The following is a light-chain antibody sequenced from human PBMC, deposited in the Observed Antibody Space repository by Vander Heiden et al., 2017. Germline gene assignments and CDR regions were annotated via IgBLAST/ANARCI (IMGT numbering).Light chain of an antibody. Sequence: QSVLTQPPSVSGAPGQRATISCTGSSSNIGAGYDVHWYQQLPGTAPKLLIYDNSNRPSGVPDRCSGSKSGTSASLAITGLQAEDEADYYCQSYDSSLSGPRVFGGGTKLTVL. CDR2: DNS. CDR3: QSYDSSLSGPRV. V-gene: IGLV1-40*01. CDR1: SSNIGAGYD. J-gene: IGLJ3*02.